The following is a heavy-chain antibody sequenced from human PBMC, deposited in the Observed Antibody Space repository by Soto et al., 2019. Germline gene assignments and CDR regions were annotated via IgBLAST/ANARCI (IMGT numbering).Heavy chain of an antibody. CDR2: IYYSGST. D-gene: IGHD6-19*01. J-gene: IGHJ4*02. CDR1: GGSISSYY. V-gene: IGHV4-59*01. CDR3: ARGSPLAVAALSYFDY. Sequence: PSETLSLTCTVSGGSISSYYWSWIRQPPGKGLEWIGYIYYSGSTNYNPSLKSRVTISVDTSKNQFSLKLSPVTAADTAVYYCARGSPLAVAALSYFDYWGQGTLVTVSS.